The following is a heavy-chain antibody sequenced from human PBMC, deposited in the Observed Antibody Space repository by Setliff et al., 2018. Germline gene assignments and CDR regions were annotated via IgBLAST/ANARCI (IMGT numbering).Heavy chain of an antibody. V-gene: IGHV4-31*03. CDR3: ARDPLTTTVRHAFDI. J-gene: IGHJ3*02. CDR2: IYYSGST. D-gene: IGHD4-4*01. Sequence: SETLSLTCTVSGGSISSGGYYWSWIRQHPGKGLEWIGYIYYSGSTYYNPSLKSRVTISVDTSKNQFSLKLSSVTAADTAVYYCARDPLTTTVRHAFDIWGQGTMVTLSS. CDR1: GGSISSGGYY.